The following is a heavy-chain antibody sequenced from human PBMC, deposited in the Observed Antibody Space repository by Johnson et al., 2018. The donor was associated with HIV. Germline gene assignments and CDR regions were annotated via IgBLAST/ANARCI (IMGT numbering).Heavy chain of an antibody. Sequence: EVQLVESGGGLVQPGRSLRLSCAASGFTFSSYAMSWVRQAPGKGLEWVANIKQDGSEKYYVDSVKGRFTISRDNAKNSLYLQMNSLRAEDTAVYYCARAGQAVAAPREGAFDIWGQGTMVTVSS. CDR2: IKQDGSEK. D-gene: IGHD6-19*01. J-gene: IGHJ3*02. V-gene: IGHV3-7*01. CDR1: GFTFSSYA. CDR3: ARAGQAVAAPREGAFDI.